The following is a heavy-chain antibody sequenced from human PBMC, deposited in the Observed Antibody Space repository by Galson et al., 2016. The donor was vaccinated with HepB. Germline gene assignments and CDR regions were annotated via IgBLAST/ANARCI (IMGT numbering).Heavy chain of an antibody. CDR2: ISSSSGTT. Sequence: SLRLSCAASTFTFSNYNMKWVRQAPGKALEWVSYISSSSGTTYYADSVKGRFTISRDNAKNSLYLQMKSLRDEDTAVYYCVRTPRRDGYKYCDYWGQGTLVTVSS. CDR1: TFTFSNYN. CDR3: VRTPRRDGYKYCDY. V-gene: IGHV3-48*02. J-gene: IGHJ4*02. D-gene: IGHD5-24*01.